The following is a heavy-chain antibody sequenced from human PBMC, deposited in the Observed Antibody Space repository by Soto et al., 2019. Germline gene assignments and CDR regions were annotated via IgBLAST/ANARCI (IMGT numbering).Heavy chain of an antibody. CDR1: GFTLSSYA. Sequence: EVQLLESGGGLVQPGGSLRLSCAASGFTLSSYAMSWVRQAPGKGLEWVSVISGSGGSTFYADSVKGRFTISRDNSKNSLFLQMTSLRAEDTAVFYCAKEIGRSWYRFDSWGQGTLVTVSS. J-gene: IGHJ4*02. CDR2: ISGSGGST. D-gene: IGHD6-13*01. V-gene: IGHV3-23*01. CDR3: AKEIGRSWYRFDS.